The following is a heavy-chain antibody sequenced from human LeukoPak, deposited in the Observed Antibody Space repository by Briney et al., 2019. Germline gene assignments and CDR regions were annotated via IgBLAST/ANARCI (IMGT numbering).Heavy chain of an antibody. CDR3: ARHMYYYDSSGHDAFDI. V-gene: IGHV4-4*07. CDR2: IYTSGST. J-gene: IGHJ3*02. CDR1: GGSISTYY. D-gene: IGHD3-22*01. Sequence: SETLSLTCTVSGGSISTYYWSWIRQPAGKGLEWIGRIYTSGSTNYNPSLKSRVTMSVDTSKNQFSLKLSSVTAADTAVYYCARHMYYYDSSGHDAFDIWGQGTMVTVSS.